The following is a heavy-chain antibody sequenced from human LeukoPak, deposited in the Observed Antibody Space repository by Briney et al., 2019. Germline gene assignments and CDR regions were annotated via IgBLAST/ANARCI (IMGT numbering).Heavy chain of an antibody. CDR3: ASAQPSYDFWSGYYHNYFDY. J-gene: IGHJ4*02. Sequence: PSETLSLTCTVSGGSISSSSYYWGWIRQPPGKGLEWIGSIYYSGSTYYNPSLESRVTISVDTSKNQFSLKLSSVTAADTAVYYCASAQPSYDFWSGYYHNYFDYWGQGTLVTVSS. CDR1: GGSISSSSYY. D-gene: IGHD3-3*01. V-gene: IGHV4-39*01. CDR2: IYYSGST.